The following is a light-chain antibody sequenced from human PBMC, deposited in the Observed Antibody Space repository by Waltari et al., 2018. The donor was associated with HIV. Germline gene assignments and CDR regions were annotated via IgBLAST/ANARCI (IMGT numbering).Light chain of an antibody. V-gene: IGLV1-44*01. J-gene: IGLJ2*01. CDR3: AAWDDRLNGVV. Sequence: QSALTQPPSAPGTPGPLVTISCSGSSPNIGSNTVNWYQQLPGTAPKLLIYSNKQRPSGVPDRFSGSKSGTSASLAISGLQSEDEADYYCAAWDDRLNGVVFGGGTKLTVL. CDR2: SNK. CDR1: SPNIGSNT.